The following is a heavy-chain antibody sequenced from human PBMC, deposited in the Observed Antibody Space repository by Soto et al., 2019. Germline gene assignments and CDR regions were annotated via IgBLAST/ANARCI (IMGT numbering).Heavy chain of an antibody. Sequence: SCAASGFTFSSYAMSWVRHAPGKGLEWVSAISGSGGSTYYADSVKGRFTISRDNSKNTLYLQMNSLRAEDTAVYYCAKASGSYYHDALDIWGQGTMVTVS. D-gene: IGHD3-10*01. CDR2: ISGSGGST. J-gene: IGHJ3*02. CDR1: GFTFSSYA. CDR3: AKASGSYYHDALDI. V-gene: IGHV3-23*01.